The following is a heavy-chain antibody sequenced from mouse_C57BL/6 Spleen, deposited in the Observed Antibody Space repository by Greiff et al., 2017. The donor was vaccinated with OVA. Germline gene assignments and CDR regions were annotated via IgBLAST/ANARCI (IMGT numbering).Heavy chain of an antibody. D-gene: IGHD4-1*01. J-gene: IGHJ1*03. CDR3: ARKARTVRVWYCDV. V-gene: IGHV1-50*01. CDR2: IGPSDSYT. CDR1: GYTFTSYW. Sequence: QVQLQQPGAELVKPGASVKLSCKASGYTFTSYWMQWVKQRPGQGLEWIGEIGPSDSYTNYNQKFKGKATLTVDTSSSTAYMQLSSLTSEDSAVYDCARKARTVRVWYCDVWGTGTTVTVSS.